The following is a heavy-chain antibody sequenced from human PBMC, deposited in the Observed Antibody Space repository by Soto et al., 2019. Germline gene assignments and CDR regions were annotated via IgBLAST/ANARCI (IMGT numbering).Heavy chain of an antibody. J-gene: IGHJ2*01. V-gene: IGHV3-33*01. CDR2: IWYDGSNT. CDR3: TRDVSSRYFDL. CDR1: GFTFRNYG. Sequence: QVQLVKSGGGVVQPGRSLRLSCAASGFTFRNYGMHWVRQAPGKGLEWVAVIWYDGSNTYYADSVKGRFTISRDNSKNTLHLQMNSLRAEDTAVYYCTRDVSSRYFDLWGRGSLVTVSS.